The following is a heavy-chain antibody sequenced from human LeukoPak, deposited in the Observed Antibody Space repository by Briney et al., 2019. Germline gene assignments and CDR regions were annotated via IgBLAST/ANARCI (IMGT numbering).Heavy chain of an antibody. CDR2: INPNSGGT. CDR3: ARGVQVAATPDAFDI. CDR1: GYTFTGYY. J-gene: IGHJ3*02. D-gene: IGHD2-15*01. Sequence: ASVKVSCKASGYTFTGYYMHWVRQAPGQGLEWMGWINPNSGGTNYAQKFQGRVTMTRDTSISTAYMELSRLRSDDTAVYYCARGVQVAATPDAFDIWGQGTMVTVSS. V-gene: IGHV1-2*02.